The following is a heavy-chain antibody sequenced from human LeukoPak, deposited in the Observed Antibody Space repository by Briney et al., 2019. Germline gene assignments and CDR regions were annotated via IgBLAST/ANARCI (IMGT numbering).Heavy chain of an antibody. Sequence: GGSLRLSCAASGFTFSSYAMSWVRQAPGKGLEWVSAISGSGGSTYYADSVKGRFTISRGNSKNTLYLQMNSLRAEDTAVYYCAKGTTMIVVVITSYYYYGMDVWGQGTTVTVSS. J-gene: IGHJ6*02. CDR2: ISGSGGST. CDR3: AKGTTMIVVVITSYYYYGMDV. V-gene: IGHV3-23*01. D-gene: IGHD3-22*01. CDR1: GFTFSSYA.